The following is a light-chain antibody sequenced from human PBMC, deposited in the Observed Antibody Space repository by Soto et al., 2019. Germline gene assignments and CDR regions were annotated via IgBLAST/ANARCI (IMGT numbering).Light chain of an antibody. CDR2: EVS. Sequence: QSALTQPASVSGSPGQSITISCTGTSSDVGGYNYVSWYQQHPGKAPKLIIYEVSNQPSGVSNLFSGSKSGNTASLTISGLQAEDEADYYCSSYTSSSLYVFGTGTKVTVL. J-gene: IGLJ1*01. CDR3: SSYTSSSLYV. V-gene: IGLV2-14*01. CDR1: SSDVGGYNY.